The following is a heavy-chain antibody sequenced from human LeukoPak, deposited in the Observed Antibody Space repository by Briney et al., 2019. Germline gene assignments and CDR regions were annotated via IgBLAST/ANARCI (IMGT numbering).Heavy chain of an antibody. CDR1: GFTFSSYA. V-gene: IGHV3-23*01. CDR2: ISGSGGST. J-gene: IGHJ4*02. D-gene: IGHD6-13*01. Sequence: GGSLRLSCAASGFTFSSYAMSWVRQAPGKGLEWVSVISGSGGSTYYADSVKGRFTISRDNAKNSLYLQMNSLRAEDTAVYYCARGARIAAAPPNDYWGQGTLVTVSS. CDR3: ARGARIAAAPPNDY.